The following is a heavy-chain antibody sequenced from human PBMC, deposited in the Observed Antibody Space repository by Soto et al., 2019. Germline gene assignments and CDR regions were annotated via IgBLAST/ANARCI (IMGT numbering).Heavy chain of an antibody. V-gene: IGHV3-30-3*01. Sequence: PGGSLRLSCAASGFTFSSYAMHWVRQAPGKGLGWVAVISYDGSNKYYADSVKGRFTISRDNSKNTLYLQMNSLRAEDTAVYYCARVDTAMGQYYYYYGMDVWGQGTTVTVSS. CDR2: ISYDGSNK. CDR3: ARVDTAMGQYYYYYGMDV. CDR1: GFTFSSYA. J-gene: IGHJ6*02. D-gene: IGHD5-18*01.